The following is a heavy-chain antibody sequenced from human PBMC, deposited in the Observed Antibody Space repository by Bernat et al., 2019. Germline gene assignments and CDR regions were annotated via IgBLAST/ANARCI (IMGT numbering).Heavy chain of an antibody. CDR1: GFTFSSYG. V-gene: IGHV3-33*01. Sequence: VQLVESGGGVVQPGRSLRLSCAASGFTFSSYGMHWVRQAPGKGLEWVAVIWYDGSNKYYADSVKGRFTISRDNSKNTLYLQMNSLRAEDTAVYYCARGGAIAADYYYYYGMDVWGQGTTVTVSS. J-gene: IGHJ6*02. CDR2: IWYDGSNK. CDR3: ARGGAIAADYYYYYGMDV. D-gene: IGHD6-13*01.